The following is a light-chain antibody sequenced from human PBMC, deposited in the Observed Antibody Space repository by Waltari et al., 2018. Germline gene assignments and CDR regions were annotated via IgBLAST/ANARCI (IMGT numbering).Light chain of an antibody. J-gene: IGLJ2*01. CDR1: SPNIGAGYD. Sequence: QSVLTQPPSVSGAPGQRVTISCPGNSPNIGAGYDVHWYQQLPETTPKLLIYTNTIRPSGVPDRFSGSRSGTPASLAISGLQAEDEADYYCQSYDSSLSGVVFGGGTKLTVL. V-gene: IGLV1-40*01. CDR3: QSYDSSLSGVV. CDR2: TNT.